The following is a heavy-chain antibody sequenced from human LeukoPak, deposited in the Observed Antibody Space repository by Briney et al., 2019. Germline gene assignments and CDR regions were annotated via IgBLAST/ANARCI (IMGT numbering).Heavy chain of an antibody. CDR2: INHSGST. CDR3: ARRIQNWGSLNWFDP. J-gene: IGHJ5*02. V-gene: IGHV4-34*01. Sequence: SETLSLTCAVYGGTFSGYYWSWIRQPPGKGLEWIGEINHSGSTNYNPSLKSRVTISVDTSKNQFSLKLSSVTAADTAVYYCARRIQNWGSLNWFDPWGQGTLVTVSS. D-gene: IGHD7-27*01. CDR1: GGTFSGYY.